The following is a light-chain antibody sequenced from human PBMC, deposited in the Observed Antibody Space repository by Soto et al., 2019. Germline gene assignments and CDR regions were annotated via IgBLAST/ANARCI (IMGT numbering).Light chain of an antibody. CDR2: DVS. CDR1: SSDVGGYNY. V-gene: IGLV2-11*01. J-gene: IGLJ1*01. CDR3: CSYAGSYTHYV. Sequence: QSALTQPRSVSGSPGQSITISCTETSSDVGGYNYVSWYRQHPGKAPKLMIYDVSKRPSGVPDRFSGSKSGNTASLTISGLQAEDEADYYCCSYAGSYTHYVFGTGTQLTVL.